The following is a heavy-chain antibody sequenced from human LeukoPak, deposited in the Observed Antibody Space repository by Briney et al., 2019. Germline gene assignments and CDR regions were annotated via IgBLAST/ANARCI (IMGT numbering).Heavy chain of an antibody. V-gene: IGHV1-8*01. CDR2: MNPNSGNT. D-gene: IGHD3-22*01. Sequence: GASVKVSCKASGYTFTSYDINWVRQATGRGLEWMGWMNPNSGNTGYAQKFQGRVTMTRNTSISTAYMELSSLRSEDTAVYYCARYYYDSSGYYRFFSYWGQGTLVTVSS. CDR1: GYTFTSYD. CDR3: ARYYYDSSGYYRFFSY. J-gene: IGHJ4*02.